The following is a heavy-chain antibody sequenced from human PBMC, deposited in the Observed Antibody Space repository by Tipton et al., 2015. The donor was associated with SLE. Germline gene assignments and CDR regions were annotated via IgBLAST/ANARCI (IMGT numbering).Heavy chain of an antibody. V-gene: IGHV4-59*13. CDR3: ARAGALYYDFWSAYSMGHYLAH. D-gene: IGHD3-3*01. CDR2: VYYSGGT. J-gene: IGHJ4*02. Sequence: TLSLTCTVYGGSISSYYWSWSRQPPGPGLEWDGIVYYSGGTNYNPYLKSRVTITVDTSKNKFSLQLNSMTAADTAVYYCARAGALYYDFWSAYSMGHYLAHGGQGPLVPVPS. CDR1: GGSISSYY.